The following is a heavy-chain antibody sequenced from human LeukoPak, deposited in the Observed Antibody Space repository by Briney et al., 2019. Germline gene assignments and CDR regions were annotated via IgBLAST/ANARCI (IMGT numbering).Heavy chain of an antibody. CDR3: AKDRSNYDILTGYSS. V-gene: IGHV3-21*01. J-gene: IGHJ4*02. Sequence: PGGSLRLSCAASGFTFSSYSMNWVRQAPGKGLEWVSSISSSSSYIYYADSVKGRFTISRDNAKNSLYLQMNSLRAEDTAVYYCAKDRSNYDILTGYSSWGQGTLVTVSS. CDR2: ISSSSSYI. CDR1: GFTFSSYS. D-gene: IGHD3-9*01.